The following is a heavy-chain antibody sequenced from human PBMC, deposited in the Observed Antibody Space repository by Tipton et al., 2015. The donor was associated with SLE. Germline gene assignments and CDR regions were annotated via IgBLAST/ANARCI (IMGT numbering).Heavy chain of an antibody. Sequence: TLSLTCTVSGGSISSSGYYWGWIRQPPGTGLEWIGSIYYSGSTHYNPSLKSRVTMSVDTSKNQFSLKLSSVTAADTAVYYCGRVAQGNWFNPWGQGTLVTVSS. CDR2: IYYSGST. CDR1: GGSISSSGYY. J-gene: IGHJ5*02. CDR3: GRVAQGNWFNP. V-gene: IGHV4-39*07.